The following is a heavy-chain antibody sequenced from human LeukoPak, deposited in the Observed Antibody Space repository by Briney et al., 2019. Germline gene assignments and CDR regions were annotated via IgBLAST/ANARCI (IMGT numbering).Heavy chain of an antibody. D-gene: IGHD2-15*01. CDR2: ISASGGST. J-gene: IGHJ4*02. Sequence: GGSLRLSCAASGFTFSNYAMSWVRQAPGKGLEWVSAISASGGSTYYADSVKGRVTISRDNSKNTLSLQMNSLRVEDTAVYYCAKRYRGGGSCYAAYWGQGTLVTVSS. CDR3: AKRYRGGGSCYAAY. CDR1: GFTFSNYA. V-gene: IGHV3-23*01.